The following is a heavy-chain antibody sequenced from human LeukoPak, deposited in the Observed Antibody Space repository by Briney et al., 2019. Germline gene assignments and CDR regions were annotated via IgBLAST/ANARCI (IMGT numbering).Heavy chain of an antibody. D-gene: IGHD2-2*01. CDR2: IYSDGTP. CDR1: GLTVSSNY. Sequence: GGSLRLSCAPFGLTVSSNYMSWVRQAPGKGLQWVSTIYSDGTPYYADSLKGRFTISRDNSKNTQYLRMNSLRAEDTAIYYCARAIQSHLLKGYFDYWGQGALVTVAS. J-gene: IGHJ4*02. V-gene: IGHV3-53*01. CDR3: ARAIQSHLLKGYFDY.